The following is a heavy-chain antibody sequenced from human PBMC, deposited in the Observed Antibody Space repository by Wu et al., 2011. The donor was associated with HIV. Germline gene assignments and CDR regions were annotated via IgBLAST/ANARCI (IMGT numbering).Heavy chain of an antibody. CDR1: GYIFSTFD. D-gene: IGHD4-17*01. V-gene: IGHV1-8*02. CDR3: ATSYGDYGGSDS. Sequence: QVQLVQSGAEVKKPGASVKVACKASGYIFSTFDINWVRQATGQGLEWMGWMNPNSGDTGYAQKFEGRVTMTRNTSASTAYMELSSLRSEDTAMYYCATSYGDYGGSDSWGQGTLVTVSS. J-gene: IGHJ4*02. CDR2: MNPNSGDT.